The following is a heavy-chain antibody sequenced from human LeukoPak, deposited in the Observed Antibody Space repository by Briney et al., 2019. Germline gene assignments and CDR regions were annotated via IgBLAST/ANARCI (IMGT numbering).Heavy chain of an antibody. J-gene: IGHJ4*03. CDR3: ASRSLTLAAARCFDD. CDR1: GESLRASF. V-gene: IGHV4-34*01. Sequence: KPTETLSLTRAVRGESLRASFWSWIRQVPAKGRERIGAIDHRGVSTSNPSLKSRATMLVDTSNNHFSLSLTSVTAADTATYYCASRSLTLAAARCFDDWGQGTVVTVSS. D-gene: IGHD2-15*01. CDR2: IDHRGVS.